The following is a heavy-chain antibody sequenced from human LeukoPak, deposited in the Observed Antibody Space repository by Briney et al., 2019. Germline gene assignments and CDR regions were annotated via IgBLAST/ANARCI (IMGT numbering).Heavy chain of an antibody. V-gene: IGHV3-21*04. D-gene: IGHD6-13*01. J-gene: IGHJ4*02. CDR2: ISSSSSYI. CDR1: GFTFSSYS. CDR3: ARNTPTGIAAAGTPAYFDY. Sequence: GGSLRLSCAASGFTFSSYSMNWVRQAPGKGLEWVSSISSSSSYIYYADSVKGRFTISRDNAKNTLYLQMNSLRAEDTAVYYCARNTPTGIAAAGTPAYFDYWGQGTLVTVSS.